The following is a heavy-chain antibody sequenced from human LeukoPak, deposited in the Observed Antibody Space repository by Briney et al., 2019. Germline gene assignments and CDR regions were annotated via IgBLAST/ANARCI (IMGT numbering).Heavy chain of an antibody. CDR3: ARGGGQWLVRYFQH. J-gene: IGHJ1*01. D-gene: IGHD6-19*01. V-gene: IGHV4-34*01. CDR2: INHSGST. Sequence: SETLSLTCAVYGGSFSGYYWSWIRQPPGKGLEWIGEINHSGSTNYNPSLKSRVTISVDTSKNQFSLKLSSVTAADTAVYYCARGGGQWLVRYFQHWGQGTLVTVSS. CDR1: GGSFSGYY.